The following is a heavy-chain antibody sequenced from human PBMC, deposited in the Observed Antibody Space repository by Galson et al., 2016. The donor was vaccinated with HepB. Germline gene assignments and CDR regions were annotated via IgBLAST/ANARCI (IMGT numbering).Heavy chain of an antibody. CDR3: ARVSGADNHLGLDV. CDR2: ISGSSTYI. J-gene: IGHJ6*02. D-gene: IGHD1-26*01. V-gene: IGHV3-21*01. Sequence: SLRLSCAASGFTFSDYSMNWVRQAPGKGLEWVSSISGSSTYIYYGDSVKGRFTISRDNAKNSLSLQMNSLRAEDTALYFCARVSGADNHLGLDVWGQGTTVTVSS. CDR1: GFTFSDYS.